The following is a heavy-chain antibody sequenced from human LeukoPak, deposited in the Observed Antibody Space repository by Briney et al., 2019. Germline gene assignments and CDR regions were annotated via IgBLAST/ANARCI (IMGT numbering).Heavy chain of an antibody. CDR3: ARAVGATDYWYFDL. J-gene: IGHJ2*01. Sequence: GGSLRLSCAASGFPFSSYSMHWVRQAPGKGLEWVALISYDGSNKYYVDSVEGRFTISRDNSKNTLYLQLNSLNGQDTAVFYCARAVGATDYWYFDLWGLGTLVTVSS. CDR2: ISYDGSNK. D-gene: IGHD1-26*01. CDR1: GFPFSSYS. V-gene: IGHV3-30-3*01.